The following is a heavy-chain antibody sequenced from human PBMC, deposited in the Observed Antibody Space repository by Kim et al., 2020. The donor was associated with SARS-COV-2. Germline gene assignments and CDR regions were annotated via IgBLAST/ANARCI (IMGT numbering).Heavy chain of an antibody. J-gene: IGHJ4*02. D-gene: IGHD5-12*01. V-gene: IGHV3-23*01. CDR1: GFTFSSYA. Sequence: GGSLRLSCAASGFTFSSYAMSCVRQAPGKGLEWVSSITDSGGSTSYAASVKGRFTISRDNSKNTLYLQMNSLRAEDTALYYCAKSGQLDNWGQGTLVTVS. CDR2: ITDSGGST. CDR3: AKSGQLDN.